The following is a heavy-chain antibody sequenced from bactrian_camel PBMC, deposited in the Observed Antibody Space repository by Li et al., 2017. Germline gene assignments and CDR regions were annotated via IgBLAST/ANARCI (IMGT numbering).Heavy chain of an antibody. CDR2: ISSVAGST. J-gene: IGHJ6*01. V-gene: IGHV3S1*01. CDR1: GFTVSSCA. CDR3: AKGTTPDAQWDFDY. D-gene: IGHD1*01. Sequence: HVQLVESGGGLVQPGGSLRLSCAASGFTVSSCAMSWVRQAPGKGLEWVSTISSVAGSTYYADSVKGRFTISRDKAKNTLYLQLNSLRTEDTGMYYCAKGTTPDAQWDFDYWGQGTQVTVS.